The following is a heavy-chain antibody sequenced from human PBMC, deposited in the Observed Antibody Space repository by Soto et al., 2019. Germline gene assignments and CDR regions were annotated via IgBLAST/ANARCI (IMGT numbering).Heavy chain of an antibody. Sequence: ASVKVSCKASGYTFTSYAMHWVRQAPGQRLEWMGWINAGNGNTKYSQKFQGRVTITRDTSASTAYMELSSLRSEDTAVYYCARDPSRDFWSGYYPQEPYYYYGMDVWGQGTTVTVSS. CDR3: ARDPSRDFWSGYYPQEPYYYYGMDV. V-gene: IGHV1-3*01. CDR1: GYTFTSYA. CDR2: INAGNGNT. D-gene: IGHD3-3*01. J-gene: IGHJ6*02.